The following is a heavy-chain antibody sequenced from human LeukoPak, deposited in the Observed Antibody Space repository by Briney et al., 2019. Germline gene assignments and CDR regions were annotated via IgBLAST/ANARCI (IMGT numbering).Heavy chain of an antibody. CDR1: GDSITSDNY. D-gene: IGHD1/OR15-1a*01. J-gene: IGHJ5*02. V-gene: IGHV4-39*01. CDR3: ATTSAPGGNWSDP. CDR2: VYYSGTT. Sequence: SETLSLTCTVSGDSITSDNYWGWIRHPPGKGLEWIGSVYYSGTTYYSPSLKSRVTISVDTSKNQFSLKVSSVTAADTAVYYCATTSAPGGNWSDPGGQGTLATVSS.